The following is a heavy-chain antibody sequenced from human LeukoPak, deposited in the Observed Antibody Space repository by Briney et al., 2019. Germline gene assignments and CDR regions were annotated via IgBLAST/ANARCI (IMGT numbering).Heavy chain of an antibody. Sequence: GGSLRLSCAASGVTFSSYGMHWVRQAPGKGLEWGAVIWYDGSNKYYADSVKGRFTISRDNSKNTLYLQMNSLRAEDTAVYYCARDLRPYSGSYFLDYWGQGTLVTVSS. D-gene: IGHD1-26*01. CDR1: GVTFSSYG. V-gene: IGHV3-33*01. CDR3: ARDLRPYSGSYFLDY. J-gene: IGHJ4*02. CDR2: IWYDGSNK.